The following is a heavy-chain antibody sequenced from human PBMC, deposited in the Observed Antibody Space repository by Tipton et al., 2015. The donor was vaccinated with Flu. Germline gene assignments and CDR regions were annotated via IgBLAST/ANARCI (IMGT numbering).Heavy chain of an antibody. Sequence: SLRLSCAASGFTFSSYAMSWVRQAPGKGLEWVSAISVSGGSTYYADSVKGRFTISRDNSKNTLYLQMNSLRAEDTAVYYCAKGLDRLRIVVVVAATNYDAFDIWGQGTMVTVSS. CDR1: GFTFSSYA. D-gene: IGHD2-15*01. CDR2: ISVSGGST. J-gene: IGHJ3*02. V-gene: IGHV3-23*01. CDR3: AKGLDRLRIVVVVAATNYDAFDI.